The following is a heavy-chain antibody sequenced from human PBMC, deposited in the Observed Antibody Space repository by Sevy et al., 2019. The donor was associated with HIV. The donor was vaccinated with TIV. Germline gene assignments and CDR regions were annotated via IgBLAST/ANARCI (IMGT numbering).Heavy chain of an antibody. CDR3: ARAYYYDSSGYYLDY. J-gene: IGHJ4*02. CDR1: GFTFSSYS. CDR2: ISSSSYI. V-gene: IGHV3-21*01. D-gene: IGHD3-22*01. Sequence: GGSLRLSCAASGFTFSSYSMNWVRQAPGKGLEWVSSISSSSYIYYADLVKGRFTISRDNAKNSLYLQMNSLRAEDTAVYYCARAYYYDSSGYYLDYWGQGTLVTVSS.